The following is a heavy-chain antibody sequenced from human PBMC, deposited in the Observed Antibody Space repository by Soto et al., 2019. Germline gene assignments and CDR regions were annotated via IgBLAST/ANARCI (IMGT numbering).Heavy chain of an antibody. J-gene: IGHJ4*02. D-gene: IGHD5-18*01. CDR1: GFTFTRYS. CDR2: ISSTTNYI. CDR3: ARDFYGGYTYGPGDY. V-gene: IGHV3-21*01. Sequence: GGSLRLSCAASGFTFTRYSMNWVRQAPGKGLEWVSSISSTTNYIYYVDSVKGRFTISRDNAKRSLYLQMNSLRAEDTAVYYCARDFYGGYTYGPGDYWGQGALVTVSS.